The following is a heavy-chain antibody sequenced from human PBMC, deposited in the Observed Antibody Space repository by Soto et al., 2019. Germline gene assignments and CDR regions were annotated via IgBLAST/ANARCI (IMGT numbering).Heavy chain of an antibody. CDR2: IWYDGSNK. CDR3: AREATMVRGVTSYGMDV. J-gene: IGHJ6*02. D-gene: IGHD3-10*01. CDR1: GFTFSSYG. V-gene: IGHV3-33*01. Sequence: GGSLRLSCAASGFTFSSYGMHWVRQAPGKGLEWVAVIWYDGSNKHYADSVKGRFTISRDNSKNTLYLQMNSLRAEDTAVYYCAREATMVRGVTSYGMDVWGQGTTVTVSS.